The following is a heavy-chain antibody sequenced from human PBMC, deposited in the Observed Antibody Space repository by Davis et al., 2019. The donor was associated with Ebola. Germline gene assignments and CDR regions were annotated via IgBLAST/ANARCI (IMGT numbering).Heavy chain of an antibody. CDR3: ARHSSTVTTRWVPYYYIDV. CDR1: GFTFSTYW. D-gene: IGHD4-17*01. V-gene: IGHV3-7*03. CDR2: IKQDGSEK. Sequence: PGGSLRLSCAASGFTFSTYWMNWVRQAPGKGLEWVANIKQDGSEKYYVDSVKGRFTISRDNAKNSLYLQMNSLRAEDTAVYYCARHSSTVTTRWVPYYYIDVWGKGTTVTVSS. J-gene: IGHJ6*03.